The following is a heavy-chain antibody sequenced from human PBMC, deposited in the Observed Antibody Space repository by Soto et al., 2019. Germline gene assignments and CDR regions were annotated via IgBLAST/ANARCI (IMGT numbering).Heavy chain of an antibody. D-gene: IGHD2-21*01. CDR2: VENSGST. J-gene: IGHJ5*02. CDR1: GGSVSSESYY. V-gene: IGHV4-61*01. CDR3: ARERGDSHWIDP. Sequence: SETLSLTCSVSGGSVSSESYYWSWIRQTPGKGLEWIGNVENSGSTKYNPSLKSRVTISVDTSKNQFSLKLSSVTGADTAVYYCARERGDSHWIDPWGQGTLLTISS.